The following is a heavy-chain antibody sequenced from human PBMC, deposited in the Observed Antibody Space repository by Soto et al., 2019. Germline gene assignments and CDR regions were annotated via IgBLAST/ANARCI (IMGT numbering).Heavy chain of an antibody. D-gene: IGHD6-19*01. J-gene: IGHJ4*02. CDR1: GYPFTGYA. Sequence: VQLVQSGAEEKKPGASVKVAGKASGYPFTGYAMHWVPPAPGQRGEWMGWINAGNGNTKYSQKFQGRVTITRDTAASTAYMALSRLRSEATAVFYCARAVAVPADLDYWGQGTLVTVSS. CDR3: ARAVAVPADLDY. CDR2: INAGNGNT. V-gene: IGHV1-3*05.